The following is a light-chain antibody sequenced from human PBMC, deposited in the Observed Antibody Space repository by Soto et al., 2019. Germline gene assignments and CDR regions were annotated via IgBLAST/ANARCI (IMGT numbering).Light chain of an antibody. CDR3: QQRDNWPWT. V-gene: IGKV3-11*01. CDR2: DAS. Sequence: ETVLTQSPATLSLSPGERATLSCRASQSVRSTLAWYQHKPGQAPRLLIYDASNRATGIPGRFSGSGSGTDFTLTISNLEPEDVAVYYCQQRDNWPWTFGQGAKVEI. CDR1: QSVRST. J-gene: IGKJ1*01.